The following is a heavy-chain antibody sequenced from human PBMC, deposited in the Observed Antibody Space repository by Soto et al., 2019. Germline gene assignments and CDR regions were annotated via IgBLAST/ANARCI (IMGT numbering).Heavy chain of an antibody. D-gene: IGHD3-22*01. CDR2: IYYSGT. V-gene: IGHV4-59*01. J-gene: IGHJ3*02. Sequence: SVTLSLTCSVSGGSISSYYWSWIRPPPGKGLEWIAYIYYSGTSYNPSLKSRVSISLDTSKNQFSLKLSSVTAADTAVYHCARTYDGSGPNSGGYAFDIWGQGTMVTVSS. CDR3: ARTYDGSGPNSGGYAFDI. CDR1: GGSISSYY.